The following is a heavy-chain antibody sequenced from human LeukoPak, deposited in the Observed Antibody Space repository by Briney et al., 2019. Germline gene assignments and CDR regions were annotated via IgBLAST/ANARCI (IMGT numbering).Heavy chain of an antibody. V-gene: IGHV4-34*01. D-gene: IGHD2-21*02. J-gene: IGHJ4*02. CDR2: INHSGST. CDR1: GGSFSGYY. Sequence: SETLSLTCAVYGGSFSGYYWSWIRQPPGKGLEWIGEINHSGSTNYNPSLKGRVTISVDTSKNQFSLKLSPVTAADTAVYYCARRGVVVTAKSFDYWGQGTLVTVSS. CDR3: ARRGVVVTAKSFDY.